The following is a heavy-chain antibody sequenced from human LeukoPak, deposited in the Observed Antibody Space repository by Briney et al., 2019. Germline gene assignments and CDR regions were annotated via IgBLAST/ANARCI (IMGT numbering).Heavy chain of an antibody. CDR1: GFTFAIHA. V-gene: IGHV3-23*01. CDR3: AKDSYVSGRPLHTFNV. D-gene: IGHD3-10*01. J-gene: IGHJ3*01. Sequence: GGSLRLSCAASGFTFAIHAMTWVRQAPGKGLEWVSGISGDGASTHYAESVKGQFTISRDNSQNTLFLQMNSLRVEDTAIYYCAKDSYVSGRPLHTFNVWGQGTMVTVSS. CDR2: ISGDGAST.